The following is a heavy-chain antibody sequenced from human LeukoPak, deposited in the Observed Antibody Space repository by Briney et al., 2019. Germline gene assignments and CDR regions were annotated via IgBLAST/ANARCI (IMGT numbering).Heavy chain of an antibody. CDR1: GFTLSTYA. V-gene: IGHV3-23*01. D-gene: IGHD1/OR15-1a*01. CDR3: AKVYWNNYYYDY. J-gene: IGHJ4*02. Sequence: PGGSLRLSCAASGFTLSTYAMSWVRQAPGKGLEWVSAISDSGDNTHYADSVKGRFTISRDSSKSTLYLQMNSLRADDTAVYCCAKVYWNNYYYDYWGQGTLVTVSS. CDR2: ISDSGDNT.